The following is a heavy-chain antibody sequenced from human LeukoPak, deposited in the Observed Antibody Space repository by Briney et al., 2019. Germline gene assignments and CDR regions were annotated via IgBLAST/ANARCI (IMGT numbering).Heavy chain of an antibody. CDR1: GYTFTSYG. J-gene: IGHJ5*02. CDR3: ARDRKGVYDILTGYYFNWFDP. Sequence: VASVKVSCKASGYTFTSYGISWVRQAPGQGLEWMGWISAYSGNTNYAQKLQGRVTMTTDTSTSTAYMELRSLRSDDTAVYYCARDRKGVYDILTGYYFNWFDPWGQGTLVTVSS. V-gene: IGHV1-18*01. CDR2: ISAYSGNT. D-gene: IGHD3-9*01.